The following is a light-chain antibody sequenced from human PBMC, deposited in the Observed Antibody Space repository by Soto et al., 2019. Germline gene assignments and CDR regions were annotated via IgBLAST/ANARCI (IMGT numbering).Light chain of an antibody. CDR3: LQYNSYSRA. CDR1: QSIGTW. J-gene: IGKJ1*01. V-gene: IGKV1-5*01. CDR2: DAS. Sequence: DIQMTQSPSTLSASVGDRVTITCRASQSIGTWLAWYQHKPGRAPKLLIYDASTLEGGVPSRFSGSRSGTEFTLTISSLQPDDFATYYCLQYNSYSRAFGQGTKVEIK.